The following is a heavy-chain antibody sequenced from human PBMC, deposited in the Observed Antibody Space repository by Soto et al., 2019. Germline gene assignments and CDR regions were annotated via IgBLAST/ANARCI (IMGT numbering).Heavy chain of an antibody. V-gene: IGHV1-8*01. J-gene: IGHJ4*02. CDR3: ASGEVYGDYGEYY. CDR1: GYTFTIYD. Sequence: ASVKVSCKASGYTFTIYDINWVRQATGEGLEWMGWMNPNSGNTGYAQKFQGRVTMTRNTSISTAYMELSSLRSEDTAVYYCASGEVYGDYGEYYWSQGSLVTVSS. CDR2: MNPNSGNT. D-gene: IGHD4-17*01.